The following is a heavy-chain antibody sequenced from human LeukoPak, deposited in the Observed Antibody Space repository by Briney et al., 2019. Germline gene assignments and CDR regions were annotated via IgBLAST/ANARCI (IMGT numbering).Heavy chain of an antibody. CDR3: ARESCSSTSCYSHYYYYMDV. Sequence: GGSLRLSCAASGFTFSSYWMSWVRQAPGKGLEWVANIKQDGSEKYYVDSVKGRFTISRDNAKNSLYLQMNSLRAEDTAVYYCARESCSSTSCYSHYYYYMDVWGKGTTVTVSS. V-gene: IGHV3-7*01. CDR2: IKQDGSEK. D-gene: IGHD2-2*02. CDR1: GFTFSSYW. J-gene: IGHJ6*03.